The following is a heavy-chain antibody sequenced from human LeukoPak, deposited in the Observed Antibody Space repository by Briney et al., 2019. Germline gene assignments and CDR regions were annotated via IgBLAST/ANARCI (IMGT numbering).Heavy chain of an antibody. CDR2: ISASCGST. Sequence: PGGSLRLSCAASGFASGFTFSSYAMSWVRQAPGKGLEWVSAISASCGSTHYADSVKGRLTIYRDNSKNKVYLQMNSLRAEDTAVYYCANPPSIVGETYDAFDIWGQGTMVTVSS. CDR1: GFTFSSYA. D-gene: IGHD1-26*01. V-gene: IGHV3-23*01. CDR3: ANPPSIVGETYDAFDI. J-gene: IGHJ3*02.